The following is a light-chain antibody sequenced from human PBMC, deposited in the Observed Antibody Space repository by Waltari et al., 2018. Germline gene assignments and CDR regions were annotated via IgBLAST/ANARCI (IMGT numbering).Light chain of an antibody. CDR2: LVS. Sequence: VVTKSPLSLPVTPGEPASLSCRSSQSLLHSNGYNYFDWYLQKPGQSPQLLIYLVSTRVSGVPDRFSGSGSGTDFTLKINRVEAEDVGVYYCMQALQTPRTFGQGTKLEIK. V-gene: IGKV2-28*01. CDR3: MQALQTPRT. J-gene: IGKJ2*01. CDR1: QSLLHSNGYNY.